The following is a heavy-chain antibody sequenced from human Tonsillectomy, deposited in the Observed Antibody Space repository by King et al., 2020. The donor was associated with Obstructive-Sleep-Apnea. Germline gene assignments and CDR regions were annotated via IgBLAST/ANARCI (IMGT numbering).Heavy chain of an antibody. Sequence: VQLVESGGEVKKPGASVKVSCKSSGYIYSTYGISWVRQAPGHGLEWMGWISAYNGNTNYAQKFQGRLTMTIDTSTSTAYMEVRSLRSDDTAVYYCARVIVNHDNVDWGQGTLVTVAS. J-gene: IGHJ4*02. V-gene: IGHV1-18*01. D-gene: IGHD2-15*01. CDR2: ISAYNGNT. CDR3: ARVIVNHDNVD. CDR1: GYIYSTYG.